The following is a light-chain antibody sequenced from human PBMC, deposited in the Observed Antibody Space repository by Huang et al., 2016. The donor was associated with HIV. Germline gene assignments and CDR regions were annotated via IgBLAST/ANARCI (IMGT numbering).Light chain of an antibody. Sequence: EIVLTQSPVTLSLSPGDSATLSCRASQSIGTSLAWYQQKSGQAPRLLIYDVSNRAAGVPARFSASGSETDFTLTIASLDPDDFAIYHCQQRSKWPLTFGGGTKVEMK. J-gene: IGKJ4*01. V-gene: IGKV3-11*01. CDR1: QSIGTS. CDR3: QQRSKWPLT. CDR2: DVS.